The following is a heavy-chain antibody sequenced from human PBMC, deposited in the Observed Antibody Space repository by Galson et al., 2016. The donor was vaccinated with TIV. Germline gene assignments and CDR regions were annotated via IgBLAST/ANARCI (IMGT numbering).Heavy chain of an antibody. D-gene: IGHD3-22*01. Sequence: SVKVSCKASGYSFTNYGTAWVRQAPGQGLEWMGWISTYNGYTDYAQKLQGRVTMTTDTSTSTAYIELRSLRSDDTAMYYCARDPTYYDTNGWGHWGQGTLVIVSS. CDR1: GYSFTNYG. CDR3: ARDPTYYDTNGWGH. V-gene: IGHV1-18*01. CDR2: ISTYNGYT. J-gene: IGHJ4*02.